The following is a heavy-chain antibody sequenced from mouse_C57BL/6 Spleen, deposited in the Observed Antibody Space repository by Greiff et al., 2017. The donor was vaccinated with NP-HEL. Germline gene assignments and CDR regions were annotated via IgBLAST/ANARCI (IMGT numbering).Heavy chain of an antibody. V-gene: IGHV5-17*01. CDR2: ISSGSSTN. D-gene: IGHD2-2*01. CDR3: GRGLCYFDY. CDR1: GFTFSDYG. J-gene: IGHJ2*01. Sequence: EVLLVESGGGLVKPGGSLKLSCAASGFTFSDYGMHWVRQAPEKGLEWVAYISSGSSTNYYADTVKGRCTIARDNAKNTLFLQMTSLESEDTALYYCGRGLCYFDYWGQGTTLTVSS.